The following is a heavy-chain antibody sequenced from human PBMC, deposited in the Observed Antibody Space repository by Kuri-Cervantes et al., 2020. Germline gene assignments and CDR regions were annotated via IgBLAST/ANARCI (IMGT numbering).Heavy chain of an antibody. CDR2: IDSDGSST. V-gene: IGHV3-74*01. Sequence: GESLKISCAASGFTFSSYWMHWVRQAPGKGLVWVSRIDSDGSSTRCADSVKGRFTISRDNAKNSLYLQMNSLRAEDTAVYYCARDPRYSSSLGDYWGQGTLVTVSS. D-gene: IGHD6-6*01. CDR3: ARDPRYSSSLGDY. J-gene: IGHJ4*02. CDR1: GFTFSSYW.